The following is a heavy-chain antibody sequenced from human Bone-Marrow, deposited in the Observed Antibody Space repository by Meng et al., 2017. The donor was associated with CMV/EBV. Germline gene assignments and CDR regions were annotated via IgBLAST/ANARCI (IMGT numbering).Heavy chain of an antibody. Sequence: ESLKISCAASGFTFSDHYMDWVRQPPGKGLEWIGEINHSGFTNYNPSLKSRVTISADTSKNQFSLKLSSVTAADTAVYYCARGGQWLPTSTGWGQGTLVTVSS. CDR2: INHSGFT. V-gene: IGHV4-34*01. CDR1: GFTFSDHY. J-gene: IGHJ4*02. CDR3: ARGGQWLPTSTG. D-gene: IGHD6-19*01.